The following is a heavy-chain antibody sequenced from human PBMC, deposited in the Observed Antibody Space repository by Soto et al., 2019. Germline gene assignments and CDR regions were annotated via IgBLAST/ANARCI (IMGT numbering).Heavy chain of an antibody. J-gene: IGHJ4*02. D-gene: IGHD3-10*01. V-gene: IGHV4-30-4*01. CDR2: IYYSGST. CDR3: ARTLRRGHPFDY. Sequence: SETLSLTCTVSGGSISRYDYYWSWIRQPPGKGLECIGYIYYSGSTYYNPSLKSRVTISVDTSKNQFSLKLSSVTAADTAVYYCARTLRRGHPFDYWGQGTLVTVS. CDR1: GGSISRYDYY.